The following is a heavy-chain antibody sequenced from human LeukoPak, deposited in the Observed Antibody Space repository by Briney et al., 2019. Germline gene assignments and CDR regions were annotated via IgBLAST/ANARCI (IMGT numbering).Heavy chain of an antibody. CDR2: IYPGDSDI. CDR3: ARSAFGWYFDL. J-gene: IGHJ2*01. V-gene: IGHV5-51*01. CDR1: GYNFPNYW. Sequence: GASLKISCKDSGYNFPNYWIGWVRQLPGKGLEWMGIIYPGDSDIRYSPSFQGQVTISADKSISTAYLQWSSLKASDSAMYYCARSAFGWYFDLWGRGTLVTVSS. D-gene: IGHD3-16*01.